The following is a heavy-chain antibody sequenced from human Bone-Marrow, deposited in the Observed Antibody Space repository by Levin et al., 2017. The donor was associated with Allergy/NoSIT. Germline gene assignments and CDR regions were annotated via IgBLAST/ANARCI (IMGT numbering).Heavy chain of an antibody. Sequence: GESLKISCAASGFTFSSYGMHWVRQAPGKGLEWVAVIWYDGSKKYYAESVKGRFIISRDSSTDTVSLQMNSLRAEDTALYYCARVDAYNSLDYWGQGTLVTVSS. D-gene: IGHD5-24*01. V-gene: IGHV3-33*01. CDR1: GFTFSSYG. CDR3: ARVDAYNSLDY. CDR2: IWYDGSKK. J-gene: IGHJ4*02.